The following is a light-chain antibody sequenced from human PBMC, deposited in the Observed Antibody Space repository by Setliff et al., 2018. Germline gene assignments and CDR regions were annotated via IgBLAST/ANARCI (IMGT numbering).Light chain of an antibody. J-gene: IGLJ1*01. V-gene: IGLV2-8*01. Sequence: QSALTQPASVSGSPGQSITISCTGPSSDIGGYNYVSWYQQYPGKAPKLMIYEVTKRPSGVPDRFSGSKSGNTASLTVSGLQAEDEADYYCSSYEGSNNYVFGTGTKVTVL. CDR3: SSYEGSNNYV. CDR2: EVT. CDR1: SSDIGGYNY.